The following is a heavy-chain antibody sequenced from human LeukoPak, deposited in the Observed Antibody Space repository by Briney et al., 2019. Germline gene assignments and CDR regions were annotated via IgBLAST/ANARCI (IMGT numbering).Heavy chain of an antibody. CDR2: IYDNGNK. Sequence: SETLSLTFTVSGVSISGHYWSWIRQPPGKGLEWIGYIYDNGNKNYNPSLKSRITMSVDASKNQFSLKLSSVTAADTAIYYCAKYFCTGGICYYFDHWGQGALVTVSS. D-gene: IGHD2-8*02. J-gene: IGHJ4*02. CDR3: AKYFCTGGICYYFDH. CDR1: GVSISGHY. V-gene: IGHV4-59*11.